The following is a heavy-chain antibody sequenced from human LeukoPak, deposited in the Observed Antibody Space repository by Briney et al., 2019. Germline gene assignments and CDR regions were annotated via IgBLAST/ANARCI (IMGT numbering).Heavy chain of an antibody. CDR2: INHSGST. Sequence: SETLSLTCTVSGGSISSYYWSWIRQPPGKGLEWIGEINHSGSTNYNPSLKSRVTISVDTSKNQFSLKLSSVTAADTAVYYCARDRHLGQLTPFDIWGQGTMVTVSS. CDR3: ARDRHLGQLTPFDI. CDR1: GGSISSYY. D-gene: IGHD5-18*01. V-gene: IGHV4-34*01. J-gene: IGHJ3*02.